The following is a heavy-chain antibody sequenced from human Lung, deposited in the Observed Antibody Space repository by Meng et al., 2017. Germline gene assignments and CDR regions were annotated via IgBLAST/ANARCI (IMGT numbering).Heavy chain of an antibody. D-gene: IGHD4-11*01. V-gene: IGHV4-34*01. CDR2: INHSGST. Sequence: QVQLQQCGAGLLKPSETLSLTCVVSGGSFSDYYCSWIRQPPGKGLEWIGEINHSGSTNYNPSLESRATISVDTSQNNLSLKLSSVTAADSAVYYCARGPTTMAHDFDYWGQGTLVTVSS. J-gene: IGHJ4*02. CDR1: GGSFSDYY. CDR3: ARGPTTMAHDFDY.